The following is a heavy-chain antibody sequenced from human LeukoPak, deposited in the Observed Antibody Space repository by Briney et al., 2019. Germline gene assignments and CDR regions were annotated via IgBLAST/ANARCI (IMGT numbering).Heavy chain of an antibody. J-gene: IGHJ4*02. CDR2: ISASSTYT. CDR1: EISFNNYN. V-gene: IGHV3-21*04. D-gene: IGHD2-15*01. Sequence: GGSLRLSCTVSEISFNNYNMNWVRQAPGKGLEWVSSISASSTYTYYADSVKGRFTISRDNAKNSLYLQMSSLRAEDTALYHCAKEGTWSNDYWGQGTLVTVSS. CDR3: AKEGTWSNDY.